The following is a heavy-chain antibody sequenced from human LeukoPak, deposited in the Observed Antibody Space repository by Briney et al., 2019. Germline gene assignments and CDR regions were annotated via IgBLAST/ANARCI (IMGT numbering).Heavy chain of an antibody. CDR3: AKRGVVIRVILVGFHKEAYYFDS. V-gene: IGHV3-23*01. CDR2: ISDSGGST. CDR1: GITLSNYG. Sequence: GGSLRLSCAVSGITLSNYGMSWVRQATGKGLEWVAGISDSGGSTNYADSVKGRFTISRDNPKNTLYLQMNSLRAEDTAVYFCAKRGVVIRVILVGFHKEAYYFDSWGQGALVTVSS. J-gene: IGHJ4*02. D-gene: IGHD3-22*01.